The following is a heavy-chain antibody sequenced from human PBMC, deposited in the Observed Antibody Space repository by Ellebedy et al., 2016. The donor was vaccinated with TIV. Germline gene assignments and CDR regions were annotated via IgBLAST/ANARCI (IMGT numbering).Heavy chain of an antibody. CDR2: INHSGST. D-gene: IGHD6-13*01. V-gene: IGHV4-34*01. Sequence: SETLSLTXAVYGGSFTGYYWSWIRQPPGRGLEWIGEINHSGSTNCNPSLKSRVTISVDTSKNQFSLKLSSVTAADTAVYYCARAIAAAGNRTIDYWGQGTLVTVSS. J-gene: IGHJ4*02. CDR3: ARAIAAAGNRTIDY. CDR1: GGSFTGYY.